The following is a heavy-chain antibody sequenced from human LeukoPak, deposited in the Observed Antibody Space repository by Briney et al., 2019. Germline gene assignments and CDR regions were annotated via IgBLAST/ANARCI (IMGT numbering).Heavy chain of an antibody. D-gene: IGHD2-21*02. CDR3: ARELHRRHDAFDI. CDR2: ISYGGSKK. Sequence: GGSLRLSCAASGFIFSSYSMHWVRQSPGKGLEWVAVISYGGSKKYYADSVKGRFTISRDNSKNTLYLQMNSLRAEDTAVYYWARELHRRHDAFDIWDQGTMVTVSS. CDR1: GFIFSSYS. J-gene: IGHJ3*02. V-gene: IGHV3-30*03.